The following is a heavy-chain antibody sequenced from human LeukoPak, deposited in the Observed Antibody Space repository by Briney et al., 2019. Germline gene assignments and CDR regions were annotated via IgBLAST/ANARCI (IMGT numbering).Heavy chain of an antibody. D-gene: IGHD6-19*01. J-gene: IGHJ1*01. CDR3: AKDGPGGSVAGTSGRYFQH. CDR1: GLSVSHNY. Sequence: GGSLRLSCAASGLSVSHNYMTWVRQAPGKGLQWVSMIRSDTGTDYADSVKGRFTISRDSSNNTLFLQMNSLRAEDTAVYYCAKDGPGGSVAGTSGRYFQHWGQGTLVTVSS. V-gene: IGHV3-66*01. CDR2: IRSDTGT.